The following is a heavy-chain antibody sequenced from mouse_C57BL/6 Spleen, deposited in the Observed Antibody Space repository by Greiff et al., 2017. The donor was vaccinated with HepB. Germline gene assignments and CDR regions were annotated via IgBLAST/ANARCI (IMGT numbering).Heavy chain of an antibody. CDR1: GYSFTGYY. V-gene: IGHV1-43*01. J-gene: IGHJ2*01. CDR2: INPSTGGT. CDR3: ARKGNYFDY. Sequence: DVKLQESGPELVKPGASVKISCKASGYSFTGYYMHWVKQSSEKSLEWIGEINPSTGGTSYNQKFKGKATLTVDKSSSTAYMQLKSLTSEDSAVYYCARKGNYFDYWGQGTTLTVSS.